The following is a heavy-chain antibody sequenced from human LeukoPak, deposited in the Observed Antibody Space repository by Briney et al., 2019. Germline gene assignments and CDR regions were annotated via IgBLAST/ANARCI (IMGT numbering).Heavy chain of an antibody. CDR3: VKDRGSAAITPLDY. D-gene: IGHD6-25*01. CDR2: VTWNSGTK. J-gene: IGHJ4*02. V-gene: IGHV3-9*01. CDR1: GFTFDDYA. Sequence: GGSLRLSCAASGFTFDDYAMHWVRQAPGKGLEWVSGVTWNSGTKDYEDSFKGRFTISRDNAKNSLYLQIHSLRPEDTALYYCVKDRGSAAITPLDYWGQGSLVIVSS.